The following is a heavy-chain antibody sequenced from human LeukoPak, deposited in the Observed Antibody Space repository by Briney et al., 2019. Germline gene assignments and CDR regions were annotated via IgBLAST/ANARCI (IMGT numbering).Heavy chain of an antibody. V-gene: IGHV3-11*01. CDR1: GFTFSDYY. Sequence: PGGSLRLSCAASGFTFSDYYMSWIRQAPGKGLEWVSYISSSGSTIYYADSVKGRFTISRDNAKNSLYLQMNSLRAEDTAVYYCARAAAGTSPTYYFDYWGQGTLVTVSS. CDR2: ISSSGSTI. CDR3: ARAAAGTSPTYYFDY. J-gene: IGHJ4*02. D-gene: IGHD6-13*01.